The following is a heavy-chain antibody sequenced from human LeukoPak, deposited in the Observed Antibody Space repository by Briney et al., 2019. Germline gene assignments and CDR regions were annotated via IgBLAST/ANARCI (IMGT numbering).Heavy chain of an antibody. J-gene: IGHJ6*02. V-gene: IGHV4-59*01. CDR2: IHFSGST. CDR1: GGSISSYY. CDR3: AKGLVYYYYGIDV. D-gene: IGHD5-12*01. Sequence: SETLSLTCTVSGGSISSYYWSWIRQPPGKGLEWIGHIHFSGSTNYNPSLKRRVTISVDTSKNQISLKVSSVTAADTAVYYCAKGLVYYYYGIDVWGQGTTVTVSS.